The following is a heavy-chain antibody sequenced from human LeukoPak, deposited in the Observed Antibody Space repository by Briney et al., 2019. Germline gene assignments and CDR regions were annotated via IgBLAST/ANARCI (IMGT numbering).Heavy chain of an antibody. J-gene: IGHJ4*02. V-gene: IGHV3-21*05. D-gene: IGHD4-17*01. CDR3: ARYYGDYEPAEVDY. CDR2: ISSSSSYI. CDR1: GFTFSSYS. Sequence: GGSLRLSCAASGFTFSSYSMNWVRQAPGKGLEWVSYISSSSSYIYYADSVKGRFTISRDNAKNSLYLQMNSLRAEDTAVYYCARYYGDYEPAEVDYWGQGTLVTVSS.